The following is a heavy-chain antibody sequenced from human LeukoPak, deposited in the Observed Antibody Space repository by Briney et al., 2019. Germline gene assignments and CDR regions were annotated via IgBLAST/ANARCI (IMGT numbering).Heavy chain of an antibody. CDR1: GGSISSGDYY. Sequence: SQTLSLTCTVSGGSISSGDYYWSWIRQPPGKGLEWIGYIYYSGSTYYNPSLKSRVTISVDTSKNQFSLKLSSVTAADTAVCYCARGPGVRRPFDYWGQGTLVTVSS. D-gene: IGHD1-1*01. V-gene: IGHV4-30-4*01. CDR3: ARGPGVRRPFDY. J-gene: IGHJ4*02. CDR2: IYYSGST.